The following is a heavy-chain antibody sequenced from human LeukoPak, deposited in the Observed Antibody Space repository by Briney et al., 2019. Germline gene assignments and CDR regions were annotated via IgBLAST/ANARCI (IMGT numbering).Heavy chain of an antibody. V-gene: IGHV4-4*02. CDR2: IYHSGST. CDR3: GAAGGVIGQIDY. D-gene: IGHD3-16*02. CDR1: GGSISGSNW. Sequence: SENLSLTCAVSGGSISGSNWWSWVRQPPGKGLEWIGEIYHSGSTNYNPSLKGRVTISVDKSKNQFSLKLSSVTAADTAVYYCGAAGGVIGQIDYWGQGTLVTVSS. J-gene: IGHJ4*02.